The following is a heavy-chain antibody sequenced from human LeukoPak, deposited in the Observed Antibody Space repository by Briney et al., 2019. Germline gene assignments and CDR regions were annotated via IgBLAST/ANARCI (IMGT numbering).Heavy chain of an antibody. Sequence: SGGSLRLSCAASGFTFSSYSMNWVRKAPGRGLEWVSYISSSSSTISYADSVKGRFTISRDNSKNTLYLQMNSLRAEDTAVYYCARDQGGYWYFDLWGRGTLVTVSS. CDR1: GFTFSSYS. CDR3: ARDQGGYWYFDL. D-gene: IGHD1-26*01. J-gene: IGHJ2*01. CDR2: ISSSSSTI. V-gene: IGHV3-48*01.